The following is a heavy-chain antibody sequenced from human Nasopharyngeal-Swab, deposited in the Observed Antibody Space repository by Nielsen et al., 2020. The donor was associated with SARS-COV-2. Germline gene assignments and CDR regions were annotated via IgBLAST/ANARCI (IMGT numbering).Heavy chain of an antibody. D-gene: IGHD3-3*01. V-gene: IGHV1-69*13. CDR2: INPNFGTT. CDR3: ARDTIFGLALYYYYGLGV. Sequence: SVKVSCKVSGGTFKNYAISWVRHTPGQGLEWMGGINPNFGTTNYAHKFQDRAKITADQSTRTAYMELTSLRSDDTAVYYCARDTIFGLALYYYYGLGVWGQGTKVNVSS. J-gene: IGHJ6*02. CDR1: GGTFKNYA.